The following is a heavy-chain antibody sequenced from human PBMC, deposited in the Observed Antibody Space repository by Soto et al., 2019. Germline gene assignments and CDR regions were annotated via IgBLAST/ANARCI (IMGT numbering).Heavy chain of an antibody. CDR3: ARDRLMATAGTARHYFGLDV. J-gene: IGHJ6*02. Sequence: QVQLQESGPGLVKPSQTLSLTCTVSGGSIRSGGYYWSWVRQSPRRGLEWIGNIYYSGSTYYNPSLKSRLTISVGTSKNQFSLNLSSVTAADTAVYYCARDRLMATAGTARHYFGLDVWGQGTTVTVSS. CDR1: GGSIRSGGYY. D-gene: IGHD5-18*01. V-gene: IGHV4-31*03. CDR2: IYYSGST.